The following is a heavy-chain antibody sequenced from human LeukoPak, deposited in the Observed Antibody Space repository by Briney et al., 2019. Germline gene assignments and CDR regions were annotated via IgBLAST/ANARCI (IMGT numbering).Heavy chain of an antibody. Sequence: SESLSLTCAVYGRSFSGYYWSWIRQPPGKGLEWMGEINHGVSTNYYPFLKSRDTITVDTSKNQHYLKLSAMTAADRSVYYCARFYDILTGYSIGNWFDPWGQGTLVTVSS. CDR1: GRSFSGYY. CDR2: INHGVST. V-gene: IGHV4-34*01. CDR3: ARFYDILTGYSIGNWFDP. J-gene: IGHJ5*02. D-gene: IGHD3-9*01.